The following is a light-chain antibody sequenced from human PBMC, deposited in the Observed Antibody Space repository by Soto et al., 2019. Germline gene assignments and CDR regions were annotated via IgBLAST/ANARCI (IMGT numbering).Light chain of an antibody. J-gene: IGKJ4*01. CDR3: QQRSNWTLT. V-gene: IGKV3-11*01. CDR2: DAS. Sequence: EIVLTDSPGTLALSPGERGTLPCSASQTVSNKYLAWYQQKPGQAPRLVIYDASNRATGIPARFSGSGSGTDFTLTISSLENEDFAVYDCQQRSNWTLTFGGGTKVDIK. CDR1: QTVSNKY.